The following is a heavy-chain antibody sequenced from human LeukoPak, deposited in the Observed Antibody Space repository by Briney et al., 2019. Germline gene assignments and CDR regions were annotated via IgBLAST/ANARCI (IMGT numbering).Heavy chain of an antibody. CDR3: AKDSPRRITMMVVVLAY. CDR1: GFTFSGYA. D-gene: IGHD3-22*01. J-gene: IGHJ4*02. V-gene: IGHV3-23*01. Sequence: PGASLRLSCAASGFTFSGYAMSWVRQAPGKRLEWVSAISGSGGSTYYADSVKGRFTISRDNSKNTLYLQMNSLRAEDTAVYYCAKDSPRRITMMVVVLAYWGQGTLVTVSS. CDR2: ISGSGGST.